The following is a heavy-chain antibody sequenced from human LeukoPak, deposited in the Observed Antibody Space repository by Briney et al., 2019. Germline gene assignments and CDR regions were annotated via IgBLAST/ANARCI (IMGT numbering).Heavy chain of an antibody. J-gene: IGHJ6*03. CDR1: GYTFTGYY. D-gene: IGHD5-18*01. CDR3: ARGYVDTAMVISLYYMDV. V-gene: IGHV1-2*02. Sequence: GASVKVSCKASGYTFTGYYMHWVRQAPGQGLEWMGWINPNSGGTNYAQKFQGRVTMTRDTSISTAYMELSRLRSDDTAVYYCARGYVDTAMVISLYYMDVWGKGTTVTISS. CDR2: INPNSGGT.